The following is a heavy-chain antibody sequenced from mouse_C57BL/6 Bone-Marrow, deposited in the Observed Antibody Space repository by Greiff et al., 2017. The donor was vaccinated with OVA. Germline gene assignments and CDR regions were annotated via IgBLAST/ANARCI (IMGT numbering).Heavy chain of an antibody. J-gene: IGHJ1*03. V-gene: IGHV1-4*01. Sequence: VQLVESGAELARPGASVKMSCKASGYTFTSYTMHWVKQRPGQGLEWIGYINPSSGYTKYNQKFKDKATLTADKSSSTAYMQLSSLTSEDSAVYYCARARSYWYFDVWGTGTTVTVSS. CDR3: ARARSYWYFDV. CDR1: GYTFTSYT. CDR2: INPSSGYT.